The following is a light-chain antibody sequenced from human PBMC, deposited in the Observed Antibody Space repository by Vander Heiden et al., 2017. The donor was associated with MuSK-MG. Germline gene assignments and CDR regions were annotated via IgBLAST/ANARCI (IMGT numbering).Light chain of an antibody. CDR3: QQHDNLPPVT. CDR1: QDISNY. J-gene: IGKJ3*01. V-gene: IGKV1-33*01. CDR2: DAS. Sequence: DIQMTQSPSSLSASVGDRVTITCQASQDISNYLNWYQQKPGKAPKLLIYDASNLETGVPSRFSGSGYGTDFTFTISSRQPEDIAPYYCQQHDNLPPVTFGHGTKVDIK.